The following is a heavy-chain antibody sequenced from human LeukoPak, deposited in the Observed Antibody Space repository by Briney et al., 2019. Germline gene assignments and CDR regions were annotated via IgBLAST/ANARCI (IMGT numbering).Heavy chain of an antibody. Sequence: ASVKVSCKSSGGSFSSYSVSWVRQAPGQGLEWMGAIIPLLGTVNYAQRFQGRLTFSADASTNTVFMELSSLSSEDTAVYYCARQFDWESPWGQGTLVTVSS. J-gene: IGHJ5*02. CDR1: GGSFSSYS. D-gene: IGHD3-9*01. CDR3: ARQFDWESP. CDR2: IIPLLGTV. V-gene: IGHV1-69*13.